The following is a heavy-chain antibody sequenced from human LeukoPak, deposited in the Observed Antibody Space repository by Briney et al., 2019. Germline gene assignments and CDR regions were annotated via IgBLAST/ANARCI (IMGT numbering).Heavy chain of an antibody. V-gene: IGHV5-51*01. D-gene: IGHD3-10*01. Sequence: GESLKISCQGSGHSFTTNWTAWVRQMPGKGLEWMGTIYPGDSDTRYSPSFRGQVTISADKSISTTYLQWSSLKASDTAMYYCARHYASGTYYNPLGYWGQGTLVTVSS. CDR1: GHSFTTNW. CDR2: IYPGDSDT. CDR3: ARHYASGTYYNPLGY. J-gene: IGHJ4*02.